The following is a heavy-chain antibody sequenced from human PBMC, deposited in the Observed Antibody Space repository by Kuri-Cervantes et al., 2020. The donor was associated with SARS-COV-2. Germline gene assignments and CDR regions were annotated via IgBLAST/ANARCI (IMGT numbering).Heavy chain of an antibody. CDR2: ISYDGSSK. V-gene: IGHV3-30-3*01. CDR1: GFTFTTYP. D-gene: IGHD6-19*01. Sequence: GGSLRLSCAASGFTFTTYPIHWVRQAPGKGLEWVAVISYDGSSKYYADSVKGRFTISRDNSKNTLYLEMNSLKTEDTAVYYCATGSTSGWYRRDFDFWGLGTLVTVSS. CDR3: ATGSTSGWYRRDFDF. J-gene: IGHJ4*02.